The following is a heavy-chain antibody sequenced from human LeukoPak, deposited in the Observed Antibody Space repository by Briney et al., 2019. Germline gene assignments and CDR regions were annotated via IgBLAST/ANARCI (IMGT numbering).Heavy chain of an antibody. Sequence: ASETLSLTCTVSGGSISSYYWSWIRQPPGKGLEWIGYIYYSGSTNYNPSLKSRVTISVDTSKNQFSLKLSSVTAADTAVYYCARYQTYDGSGFDYWGQGTLVTVSS. V-gene: IGHV4-59*08. J-gene: IGHJ4*02. CDR1: GGSISSYY. CDR2: IYYSGST. D-gene: IGHD3-22*01. CDR3: ARYQTYDGSGFDY.